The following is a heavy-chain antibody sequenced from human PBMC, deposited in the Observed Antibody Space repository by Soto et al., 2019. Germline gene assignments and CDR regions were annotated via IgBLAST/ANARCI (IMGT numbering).Heavy chain of an antibody. CDR3: THRLVGSGQGY. CDR2: IHWNDDN. D-gene: IGHD2-15*01. J-gene: IGHJ4*02. Sequence: QITLEETGPTLGKPTQTLTLTCTYSGFSLTTVRVGVGWIRQPPGKALEWLAVIHWNDDNHYSPSLKSRLTIAKDNSKNQVVLTLANNDPVDTATYCCTHRLVGSGQGYWGQGTLVTVSS. CDR1: GFSLTTVRVG. V-gene: IGHV2-5*01.